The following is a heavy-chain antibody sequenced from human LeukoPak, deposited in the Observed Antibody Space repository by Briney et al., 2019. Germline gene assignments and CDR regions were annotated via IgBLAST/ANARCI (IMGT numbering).Heavy chain of an antibody. Sequence: GGSLRLPCTASGFNFSSYAMTWVRQAPGKGLDWVSTIRAGGGDTFYSDSVKGRFSISRDNSKNTLILQMDSLRADDTAIYYCAKILASGSGSYWGQGTLVLVSS. CDR3: AKILASGSGSY. CDR1: GFNFSSYA. CDR2: IRAGGGDT. V-gene: IGHV3-23*01. J-gene: IGHJ4*02. D-gene: IGHD3-10*01.